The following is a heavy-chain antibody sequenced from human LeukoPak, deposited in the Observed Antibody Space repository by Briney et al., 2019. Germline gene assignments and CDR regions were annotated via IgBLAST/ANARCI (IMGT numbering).Heavy chain of an antibody. V-gene: IGHV3-33*08. CDR1: GITLSNYG. D-gene: IGHD3-16*01. CDR3: ARDDALGDNALDI. Sequence: PGGSPRLSCAVSGITLSNYGMSWVRLAPGKGLEWVAVILNDGSQEKYADSVKGRFTISRDNSKYTLFLQMNSLRAEDTAVYYCARDDALGDNALDIWGQGTMVTVSS. J-gene: IGHJ3*02. CDR2: ILNDGSQE.